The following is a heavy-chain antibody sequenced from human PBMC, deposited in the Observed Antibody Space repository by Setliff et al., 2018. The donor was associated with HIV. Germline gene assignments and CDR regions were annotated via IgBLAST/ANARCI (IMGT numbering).Heavy chain of an antibody. CDR1: GFTFDDYT. V-gene: IGHV3-49*04. Sequence: SLRLSCTPFGFTFDDYTMSWVRQAPGKGLEWVGIMRGEAYGGTTEYAASVKGRFTISKDISKGIAYLQMNSLRTEVTAVYYCTRGRVSLGGLDVWGQGTLVTVSS. D-gene: IGHD2-15*01. CDR3: TRGRVSLGGLDV. J-gene: IGHJ4*02. CDR2: MRGEAYGGTT.